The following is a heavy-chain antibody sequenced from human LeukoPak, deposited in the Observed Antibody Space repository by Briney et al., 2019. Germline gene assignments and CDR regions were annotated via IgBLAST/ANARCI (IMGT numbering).Heavy chain of an antibody. V-gene: IGHV1-24*01. Sequence: ASVKVSCKVSGYTLTELSMHWVRQAPGKGLEWMGGFDPEDGETIYAQKFQGRATMTEDTSTDTAYMELSSLRSDDTAVYYCARWNTNWGSAGFDYWGQGTLVTVSS. CDR2: FDPEDGET. D-gene: IGHD7-27*01. CDR1: GYTLTELS. J-gene: IGHJ4*02. CDR3: ARWNTNWGSAGFDY.